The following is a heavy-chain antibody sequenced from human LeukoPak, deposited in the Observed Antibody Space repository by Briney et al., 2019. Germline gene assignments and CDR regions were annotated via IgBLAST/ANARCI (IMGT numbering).Heavy chain of an antibody. J-gene: IGHJ4*02. CDR2: IIPIFGTA. CDR1: GGTFSSYA. Sequence: ASVKVSCKASGGTFSSYAISWVRQAPGQGLEWMGGIIPIFGTANYAQKIQGRVTITADESTSTAYMELSSLRSEDTAVYYCARGPSGSSGYPVLYFDYWGQGTLVTVSS. V-gene: IGHV1-69*13. D-gene: IGHD3-22*01. CDR3: ARGPSGSSGYPVLYFDY.